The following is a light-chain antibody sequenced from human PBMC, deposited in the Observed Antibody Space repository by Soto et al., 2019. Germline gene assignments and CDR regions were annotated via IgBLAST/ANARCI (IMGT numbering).Light chain of an antibody. CDR1: QSISSW. Sequence: DIPMTQSPSTLSASVGDRFTITCRASQSISSWLAWYQQKPGKAPKRLIYKASSLESGVPSRFSGRGSGTEFTLTISSLQPYDFATYYCQQYNSYPWTFCQGTKVEIK. V-gene: IGKV1-5*03. J-gene: IGKJ1*01. CDR2: KAS. CDR3: QQYNSYPWT.